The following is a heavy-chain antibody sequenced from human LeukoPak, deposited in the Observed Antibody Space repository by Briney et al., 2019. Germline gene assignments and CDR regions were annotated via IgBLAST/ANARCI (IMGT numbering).Heavy chain of an antibody. J-gene: IGHJ6*03. D-gene: IGHD3-10*01. Sequence: GRSLRLSCAAAGFTVSSNYMRSVRQAPGRGLEWATDIWSGGRTYYSDSVKGRFTISRDNTKNTLYLQMNSLRAEDTAVYYCASGSGSYHSPYYYMDVWGKGTTVTVSS. CDR1: GFTVSSNY. V-gene: IGHV3-53*01. CDR3: ASGSGSYHSPYYYMDV. CDR2: IWSGGRT.